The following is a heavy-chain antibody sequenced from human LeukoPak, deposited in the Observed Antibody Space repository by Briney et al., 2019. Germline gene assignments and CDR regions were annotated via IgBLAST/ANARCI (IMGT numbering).Heavy chain of an antibody. Sequence: GGSLRLSCAASGFTFDYYAMHLVRQARGKGLEGGLGISWNSGSIGYADSVKGRFTISRDNAKNSLYLQMNSLRAEDTALYYCAKDIVSTSSNWFDPWGQGTLVTVSS. V-gene: IGHV3-9*01. CDR1: GFTFDYYA. J-gene: IGHJ5*02. CDR2: ISWNSGSI. CDR3: AKDIVSTSSNWFDP. D-gene: IGHD2-2*01.